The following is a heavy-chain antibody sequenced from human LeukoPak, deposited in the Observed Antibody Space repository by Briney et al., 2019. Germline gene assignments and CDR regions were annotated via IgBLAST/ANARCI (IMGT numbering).Heavy chain of an antibody. CDR1: GGSISSSSYY. CDR2: IYYSGST. CDR3: ARQGSGNYLSPVNY. D-gene: IGHD1-26*01. J-gene: IGHJ4*02. V-gene: IGHV4-39*01. Sequence: PSETLSLTCTVSGGSISSSSYYWGWIRPPPGKGLEWIGTIYYSGSTYYNPSLKSRVTISVDTSKNQFSLTLSSVTAADTAVYYCARQGSGNYLSPVNYWGQGTLVTVSS.